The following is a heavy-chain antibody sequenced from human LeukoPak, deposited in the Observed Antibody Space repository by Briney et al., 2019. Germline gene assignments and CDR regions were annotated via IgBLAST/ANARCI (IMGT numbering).Heavy chain of an antibody. J-gene: IGHJ5*02. D-gene: IGHD2/OR15-2a*01. CDR3: ARFNSPSLSGNRFDP. CDR1: GYDFYGYW. V-gene: IGHV5-51*01. Sequence: GESLKISCKGSGYDFYGYWIGRVRQMSGKGLEWVGIIYPDDSKIIYSPSFEGQFTLSADKSISTAYLQWSSLKASDTAIYYCARFNSPSLSGNRFDPWGQGTLVTVSS. CDR2: IYPDDSKI.